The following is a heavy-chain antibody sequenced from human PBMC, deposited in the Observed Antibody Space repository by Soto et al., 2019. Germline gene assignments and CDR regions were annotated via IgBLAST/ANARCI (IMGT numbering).Heavy chain of an antibody. J-gene: IGHJ4*02. Sequence: QVQLVESGGGVVQPGRSLRLSCAASGFTFSSYAMHWVRQAPGKGLEWVAVISYDGSNKYYADSVKGRFTISRDNSKNTLYLQMNRLRAEDTAVYYCARVRAVAGYFDYWGQGTLVTVSS. D-gene: IGHD6-19*01. V-gene: IGHV3-30-3*01. CDR3: ARVRAVAGYFDY. CDR2: ISYDGSNK. CDR1: GFTFSSYA.